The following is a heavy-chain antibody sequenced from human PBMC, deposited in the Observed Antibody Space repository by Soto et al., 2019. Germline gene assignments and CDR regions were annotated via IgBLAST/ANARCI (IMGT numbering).Heavy chain of an antibody. J-gene: IGHJ4*02. Sequence: QVQLQESGPGLVKPSGTLSLTCAVSGGSISTSNWWSWVRQPPGKGLEWIGEVYHSGSTNYNPSFKSRVAMSVDKSKNQFSLKLNSVTAADTALYYCARTSTSRTRFDYWGQGSLVTVSS. CDR2: VYHSGST. D-gene: IGHD1-1*01. CDR3: ARTSTSRTRFDY. CDR1: GGSISTSNW. V-gene: IGHV4-4*02.